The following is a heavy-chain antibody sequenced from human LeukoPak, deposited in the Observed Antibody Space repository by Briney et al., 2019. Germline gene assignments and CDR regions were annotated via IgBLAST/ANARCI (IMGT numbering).Heavy chain of an antibody. V-gene: IGHV3-30*14. CDR2: ISYDGSNK. Sequence: GGSLRLSCAASGFTFSSYAMHWVRQAPGKGLEWVAVISYDGSNKYYADSVKGRFTISRDNSKNTLYLQMNSLRAEDTAVYYCARVASLEVAVLDYWGQGTLVTVSS. CDR1: GFTFSSYA. D-gene: IGHD6-19*01. CDR3: ARVASLEVAVLDY. J-gene: IGHJ4*02.